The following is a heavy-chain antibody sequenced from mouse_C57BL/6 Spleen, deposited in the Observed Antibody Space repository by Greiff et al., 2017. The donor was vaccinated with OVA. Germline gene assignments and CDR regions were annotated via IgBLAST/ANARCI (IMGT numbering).Heavy chain of an antibody. CDR3: ARLGRGNWDFDV. V-gene: IGHV1-18*01. J-gene: IGHJ1*03. CDR2: INPNSGGT. Sequence: EVQLQQSGPELVKPGASVKIPCKASGYTFTDYYMDWVKQSHGKSLEWIGDINPNSGGTIYNEKFKGKATLTVDKSSSTAYMELRIRTSEDTAVYYCARLGRGNWDFDVWGTGTTVTVSS. CDR1: GYTFTDYY.